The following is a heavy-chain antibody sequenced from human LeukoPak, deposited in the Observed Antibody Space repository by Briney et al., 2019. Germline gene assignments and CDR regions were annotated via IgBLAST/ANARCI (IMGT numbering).Heavy chain of an antibody. CDR2: IYYSGSS. V-gene: IGHV4-39*07. J-gene: IGHJ5*02. Sequence: SETLSLTCTVSGGSISNSIYYWGWVRRPRGKGLEWIGNIYYSGSSYYNPSLKSRVTISADTSKNQFSLKLSSVTAADTAVYYCARESSSSTYNWFDPWGQGTLVTVSS. CDR3: ARESSSSTYNWFDP. CDR1: GGSISNSIYY. D-gene: IGHD6-6*01.